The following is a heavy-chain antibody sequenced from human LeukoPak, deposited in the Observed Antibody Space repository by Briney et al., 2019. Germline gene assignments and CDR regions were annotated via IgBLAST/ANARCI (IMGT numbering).Heavy chain of an antibody. J-gene: IGHJ5*02. V-gene: IGHV3-33*01. Sequence: PGGSLRLSCAASGFTFSSYGMHWVRQAPGKGLEWVAVVWYDGSNKYYADSVKGRFTISRDNSKNTLYLQMNSLRAEDTAVYYCARDKGNHPYNWFDPWGQGTLVTVSS. D-gene: IGHD1-14*01. CDR1: GFTFSSYG. CDR3: ARDKGNHPYNWFDP. CDR2: VWYDGSNK.